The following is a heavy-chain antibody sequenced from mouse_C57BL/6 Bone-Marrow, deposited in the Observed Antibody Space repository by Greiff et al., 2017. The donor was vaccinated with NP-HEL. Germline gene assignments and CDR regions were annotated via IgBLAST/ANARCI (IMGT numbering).Heavy chain of an antibody. CDR2: ISNGGGST. V-gene: IGHV5-12*01. D-gene: IGHD2-3*01. Sequence: EVQVVESGGGLVQPGGSLKLSCAASGFTFSDYYMYWVRQTPEKRLEWVAYISNGGGSTYYPDTVKGRFTSSRDNAKNTLYLQMSRLKSEDTAMYYCARLDGYSYAMDYWGQGTSVTVSS. J-gene: IGHJ4*01. CDR3: ARLDGYSYAMDY. CDR1: GFTFSDYY.